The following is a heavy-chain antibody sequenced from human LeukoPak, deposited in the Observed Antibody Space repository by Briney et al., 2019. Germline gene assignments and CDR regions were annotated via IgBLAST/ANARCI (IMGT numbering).Heavy chain of an antibody. CDR2: INPSGGST. CDR1: GYTFTSYY. Sequence: ASVKVSCKASGYTFTSYYMHWVRQAPGQGLEWMGVINPSGGSTSYAQKFQGRVTMTRDTSTSTVYMELSSLRSEDTAVYYCARRYTYSPRDPHTGWFDPWGQGTLVTVSS. J-gene: IGHJ5*02. CDR3: ARRYTYSPRDPHTGWFDP. D-gene: IGHD6-13*01. V-gene: IGHV1-46*01.